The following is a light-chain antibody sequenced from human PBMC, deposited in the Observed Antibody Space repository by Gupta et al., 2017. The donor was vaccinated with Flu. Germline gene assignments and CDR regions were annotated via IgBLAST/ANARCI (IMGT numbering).Light chain of an antibody. CDR3: QQYQNWPPLT. J-gene: IGKJ4*01. CDR1: QTVSTY. Sequence: APLSVSPGERVTLSCTASQTVSTYLAWYQQKPGQAPRLLIYGASTRDTGIPARFSGSGYGTEFTLTISGRQSEDFALYYCQQYQNWPPLTFGGGTKVEIK. CDR2: GAS. V-gene: IGKV3-15*01.